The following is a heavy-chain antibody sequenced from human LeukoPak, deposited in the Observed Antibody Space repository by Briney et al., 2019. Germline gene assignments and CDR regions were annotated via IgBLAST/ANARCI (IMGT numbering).Heavy chain of an antibody. J-gene: IGHJ5*02. V-gene: IGHV3-7*01. CDR2: IKQDGSEK. Sequence: QAGGSLRLSCAASGFTFSSYGMHWVRQAPGKGLEWVANIKQDGSEKSYVDSVKGRFTISRDNAKNSLYLQMNSLRAEDTAVYYCARDLGSGWSNNWFDPWGQGTLVSVSS. CDR3: ARDLGSGWSNNWFDP. CDR1: GFTFSSYG. D-gene: IGHD6-13*01.